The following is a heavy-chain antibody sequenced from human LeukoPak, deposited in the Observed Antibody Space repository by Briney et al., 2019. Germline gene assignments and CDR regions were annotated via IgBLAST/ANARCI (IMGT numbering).Heavy chain of an antibody. V-gene: IGHV3-48*03. CDR2: FAGSDTTT. Sequence: PGGSLRLSCAASGFDFYAYGMNWVRQAPGKGLEWVAYFAGSDTTTYYADSVKGRFTISRDNAKNSLYLQMNSLRAEDTALYYCTTLGYHLDSWGQGTLVTVSS. CDR3: TTLGYHLDS. CDR1: GFDFYAYG. D-gene: IGHD3-22*01. J-gene: IGHJ4*02.